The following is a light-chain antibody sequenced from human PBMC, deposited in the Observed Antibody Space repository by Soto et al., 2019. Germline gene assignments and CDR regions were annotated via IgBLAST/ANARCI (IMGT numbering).Light chain of an antibody. V-gene: IGKV3-20*01. J-gene: IGKJ4*01. CDR2: GAS. Sequence: EIVLTQSPGTLSLSPGDIATLSCRASQIVSSSYLAWYQQKPGQAPRLLIYGASGRATGIPDRFSGSGSGTDFTLTISRLEPEDFAVYYCQQYGSSSLTFGGGTKVEIK. CDR1: QIVSSSY. CDR3: QQYGSSSLT.